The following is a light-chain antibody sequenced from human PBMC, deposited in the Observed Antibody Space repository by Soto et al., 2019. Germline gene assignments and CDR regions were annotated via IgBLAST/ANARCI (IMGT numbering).Light chain of an antibody. CDR1: SSDVGGYNY. V-gene: IGLV2-11*01. CDR2: DVS. Sequence: QSVLTQPRSVSGSPEQSVTISCTGTSSDVGGYNYVSWYQQHPGKAPKLMIYDVSKRPSGVPDRSSGSKSGNTASLTISGLQAEDEADYYCCSYAGSYTHVFGAGTKVTVL. CDR3: CSYAGSYTHV. J-gene: IGLJ1*01.